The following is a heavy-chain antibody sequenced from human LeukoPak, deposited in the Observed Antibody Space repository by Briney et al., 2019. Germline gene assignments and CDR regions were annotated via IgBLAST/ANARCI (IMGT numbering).Heavy chain of an antibody. CDR2: INKDGTEK. Sequence: GGSLRLSCAAYQLTFSSYCMTWVRHGPGKGLEWVATINKDGTEKYYVDSVKGRFTISRDSAKNSLYLQMNSLRAEDTAVYYCARVLVVVTGNYMDVWGKGTTVTISS. CDR3: ARVLVVVTGNYMDV. V-gene: IGHV3-7*01. CDR1: QLTFSSYC. J-gene: IGHJ6*03. D-gene: IGHD2-21*02.